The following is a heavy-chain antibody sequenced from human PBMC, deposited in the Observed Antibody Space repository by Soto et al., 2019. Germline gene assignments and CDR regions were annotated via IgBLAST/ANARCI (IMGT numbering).Heavy chain of an antibody. V-gene: IGHV4-38-2*01. CDR3: VTVNLVGAAYYFDY. CDR1: GYSISTGFN. D-gene: IGHD1-26*01. Sequence: PSETLSLTCAVSGYSISTGFNWAWTRQPPGKGLEWIGYVYYSGTTYSHPSLNRRVSISVDTSENQFSLRLTSVTAADTAVYYCVTVNLVGAAYYFDYWGPGTLVTVSS. CDR2: VYYSGTT. J-gene: IGHJ4*02.